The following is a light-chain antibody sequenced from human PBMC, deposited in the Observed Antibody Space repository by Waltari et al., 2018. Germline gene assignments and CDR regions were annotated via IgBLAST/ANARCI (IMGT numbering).Light chain of an antibody. J-gene: IGKJ2*01. CDR2: DAS. CDR3: QQRSTWPPYT. Sequence: EIVLTQSPATLSLSPGERATLSCRASQSISSYLAWYQQKRGQAPRLLIYDASNRATGIPARFGGSGSGTDFTLTISNVEPEDFAIYYCQQRSTWPPYTFGQGTKLEIK. CDR1: QSISSY. V-gene: IGKV3-11*01.